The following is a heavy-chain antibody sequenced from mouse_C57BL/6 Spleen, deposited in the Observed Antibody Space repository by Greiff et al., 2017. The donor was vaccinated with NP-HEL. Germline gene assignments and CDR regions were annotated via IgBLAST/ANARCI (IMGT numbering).Heavy chain of an antibody. CDR3: VRRYYGNYGYAMDY. CDR1: GFTFNTYA. Sequence: DVMLVESGGGLVQPKGSLKLSCAASGFTFNTYAMHWVRQAPGKGLEWVARIRSKSSNYATYYADSVKDRFTISRDDSQSMLYLQMNNLKTEDTAIYYCVRRYYGNYGYAMDYWGQGTSVTVSS. D-gene: IGHD2-1*01. V-gene: IGHV10-3*01. J-gene: IGHJ4*01. CDR2: IRSKSSNYAT.